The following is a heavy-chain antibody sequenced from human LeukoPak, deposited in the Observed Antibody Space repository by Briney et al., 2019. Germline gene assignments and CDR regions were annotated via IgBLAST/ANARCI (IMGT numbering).Heavy chain of an antibody. Sequence: SETLSLTCTVSGYSISSGYYWGWIRQPPGKGLEWIGSIYHSGSTYYNPSLKSRVTISVDTSKNQFSLKLSSVTAADTAVYYCARDPDYGDFFDYWGREPWSPSPQ. CDR3: ARDPDYGDFFDY. V-gene: IGHV4-38-2*02. J-gene: IGHJ4*02. CDR2: IYHSGST. CDR1: GYSISSGYY. D-gene: IGHD4-17*01.